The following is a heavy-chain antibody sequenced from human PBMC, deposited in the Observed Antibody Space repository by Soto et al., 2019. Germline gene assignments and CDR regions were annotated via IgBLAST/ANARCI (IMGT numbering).Heavy chain of an antibody. CDR1: GYSISSGYF. Sequence: SETLSLTCAVSGYSISSGYFWGWIRQPPGEGLEWIGSIYPNGSTYYNLSLKSRVTLSVDTSKNQFSLKLSSVTAADTAVYYCARDSRQWETRYWGQGTLVTVSS. D-gene: IGHD1-26*01. CDR2: IYPNGST. CDR3: ARDSRQWETRY. V-gene: IGHV4-38-2*02. J-gene: IGHJ4*02.